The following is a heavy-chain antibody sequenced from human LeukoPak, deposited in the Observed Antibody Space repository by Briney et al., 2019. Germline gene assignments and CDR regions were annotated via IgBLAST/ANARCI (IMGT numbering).Heavy chain of an antibody. J-gene: IGHJ3*02. V-gene: IGHV1-2*02. Sequence: ASVKVSCTASGYTFTGYYMHWVRQAPGQGLEWMGWINPNSGGKNYAHTVKGRVTMTRDTSIRTAYMELSRLRSDDTAVYYCAREDRYCSSTSCYRVAFDIWGQGTMVTVSS. CDR3: AREDRYCSSTSCYRVAFDI. D-gene: IGHD2-2*01. CDR2: INPNSGGK. CDR1: GYTFTGYY.